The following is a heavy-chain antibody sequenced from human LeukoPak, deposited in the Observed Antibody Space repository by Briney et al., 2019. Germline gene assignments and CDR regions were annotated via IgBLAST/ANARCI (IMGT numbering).Heavy chain of an antibody. CDR1: GFTFSSYA. CDR2: ISGSGGST. J-gene: IGHJ4*02. Sequence: GGSLRLSCAASGFTFSSYAMSWVRQAPGKGLEWVSAISGSGGSTYYADSVKGRFTISRDNSKNTLYLQMNSLRAEDTAVYYCAKDSTVVVAATDYFDYWGQGTLVTVSS. CDR3: AKDSTVVVAATDYFDY. V-gene: IGHV3-23*01. D-gene: IGHD2-15*01.